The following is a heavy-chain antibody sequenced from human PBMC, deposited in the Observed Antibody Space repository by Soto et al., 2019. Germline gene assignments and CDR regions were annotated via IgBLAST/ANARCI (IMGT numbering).Heavy chain of an antibody. J-gene: IGHJ4*02. D-gene: IGHD3-3*01. CDR2: INHSGST. V-gene: IGHV4-34*01. CDR1: GGSFSGYY. Sequence: SETLSLTCAVYGGSFSGYYWSWIRQPPGKGLEWIGEINHSGSTNYNPSLKSRVTISVDTSKNQFSLKLSSVTAADTAVYYCARRTRYDFWSGLRPFDYWGQGTLVTVSS. CDR3: ARRTRYDFWSGLRPFDY.